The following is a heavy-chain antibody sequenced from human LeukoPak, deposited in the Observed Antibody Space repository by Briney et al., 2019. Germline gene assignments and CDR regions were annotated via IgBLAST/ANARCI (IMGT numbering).Heavy chain of an antibody. CDR2: VNAGGSKT. CDR1: GFTFSGFA. J-gene: IGHJ5*02. CDR3: ARTGYCSSTSCFEDP. Sequence: GGSLRLSCAASGFTFSGFAMSWVRQAPGKGLEWVSVVNAGGSKTWYADSVKGRFTISRDNAKNSLYLQMNSLRAEDTAVYYCARTGYCSSTSCFEDPWGQGTLVTVSS. D-gene: IGHD2-2*01. V-gene: IGHV3-23*01.